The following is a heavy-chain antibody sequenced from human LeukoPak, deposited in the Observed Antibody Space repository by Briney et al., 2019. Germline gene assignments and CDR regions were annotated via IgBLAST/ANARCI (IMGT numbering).Heavy chain of an antibody. CDR3: AKIRPPAYDI. Sequence: PGGSLRLSCAASGFTFSSYSMIWVRQAPGKGLEWVSAISGRDSSTYYADSVKGRFTISRDNSKNTLYLQMNSLRAEDTAVYYCAKIRPPAYDIWGQGTMVTVSS. V-gene: IGHV3-23*01. CDR2: ISGRDSST. D-gene: IGHD3-3*02. J-gene: IGHJ3*02. CDR1: GFTFSSYS.